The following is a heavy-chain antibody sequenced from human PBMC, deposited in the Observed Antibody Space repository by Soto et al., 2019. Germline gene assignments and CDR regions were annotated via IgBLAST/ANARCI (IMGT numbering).Heavy chain of an antibody. CDR1: GFTFGASA. V-gene: IGHV3-49*04. CDR3: TRVAYYYDSSGTLPDAFDI. Sequence: PGGSLRLSCAASGFTFGASALQWVRQASGKGLEWLGLIGSKAESWATEYAASVKGRFTISRDDSKSIAYLQMNSLKTEDTAVYYCTRVAYYYDSSGTLPDAFDIWGQGTMVTVSS. J-gene: IGHJ3*02. D-gene: IGHD3-22*01. CDR2: IGSKAESWAT.